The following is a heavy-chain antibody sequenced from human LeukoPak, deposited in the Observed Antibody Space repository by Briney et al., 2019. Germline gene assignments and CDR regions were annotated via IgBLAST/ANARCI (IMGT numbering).Heavy chain of an antibody. D-gene: IGHD1-1*01. CDR1: GYTFTSYG. Sequence: AASVKVSCKASGYTFTSYGISWVRQAPGQGLEWVGWINTNTGNPTYAQGFTGRFVFSVDSSVSTAYLQISSLKAGDTAVYYCARHWKEFDYWGQGTLVTVSS. CDR2: INTNTGNP. CDR3: ARHWKEFDY. V-gene: IGHV7-4-1*02. J-gene: IGHJ4*02.